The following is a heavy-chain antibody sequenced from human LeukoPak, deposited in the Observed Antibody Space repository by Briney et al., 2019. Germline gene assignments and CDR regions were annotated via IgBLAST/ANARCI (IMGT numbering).Heavy chain of an antibody. Sequence: GESLKISCKASGDSFTNYWIGWVRQMPGKGLEWMGVIYPGDSDTNYSPSFQGQVTISADKSIGTAYMEWTSLKASDTAMYYCATALGGTTNWNHWGQGTLVTVSS. D-gene: IGHD1-1*01. CDR1: GDSFTNYW. CDR3: ATALGGTTNWNH. J-gene: IGHJ5*02. CDR2: IYPGDSDT. V-gene: IGHV5-51*01.